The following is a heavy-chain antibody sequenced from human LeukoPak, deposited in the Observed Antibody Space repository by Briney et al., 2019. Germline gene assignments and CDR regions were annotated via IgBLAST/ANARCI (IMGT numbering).Heavy chain of an antibody. J-gene: IGHJ4*02. CDR3: TKVRPAGNDY. Sequence: GGSLRLSCAASGFTFSSYAMSWVRQAPGKGLEWVSAISGSGGNTYYADSVKGRLTISRENSKNTLYLQMNSLRAEDTAVYYCTKVRPAGNDYWGQGTLVTVSS. D-gene: IGHD6-13*01. CDR1: GFTFSSYA. CDR2: ISGSGGNT. V-gene: IGHV3-23*01.